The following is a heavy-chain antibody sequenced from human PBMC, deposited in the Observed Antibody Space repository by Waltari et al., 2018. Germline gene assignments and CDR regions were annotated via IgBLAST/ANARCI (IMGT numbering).Heavy chain of an antibody. J-gene: IGHJ6*03. V-gene: IGHV4-34*01. CDR2: INHSGST. CDR1: GGSFSGYY. Sequence: QVQLQQWGAGLLKPSETLSLTCAVSGGSFSGYYWRWIRQPPGKGLEWIGEINHSGSTNYNPSLKSRVTISVDTSKNQFSLKLSSVTAADTAVYYCARLYYDFWSGYPEPYYYYYMDVWGKGTTVTVSS. D-gene: IGHD3-3*01. CDR3: ARLYYDFWSGYPEPYYYYYMDV.